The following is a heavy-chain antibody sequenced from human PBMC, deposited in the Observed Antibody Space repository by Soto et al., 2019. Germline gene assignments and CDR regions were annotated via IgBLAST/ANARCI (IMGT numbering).Heavy chain of an antibody. CDR3: SKDGPVLRYFDAHINWFDP. V-gene: IGHV3-23*01. CDR1: GFTFSSYA. CDR2: ISGSGGST. D-gene: IGHD3-9*01. Sequence: PGGSLRLSCAASGFTFSSYAMSWVRQAPGKGLEWVSAISGSGGSTYYADSVKGRFTISRDNSKNTLYLQMNSLRAEDTAVYYCSKDGPVLRYFDAHINWFDPWGQGTLVTVSS. J-gene: IGHJ5*02.